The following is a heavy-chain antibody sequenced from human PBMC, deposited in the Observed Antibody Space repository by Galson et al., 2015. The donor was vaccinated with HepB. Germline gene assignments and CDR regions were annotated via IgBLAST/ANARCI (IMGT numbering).Heavy chain of an antibody. CDR3: ARDGADYYDSSGYYFSRAFDI. J-gene: IGHJ3*02. D-gene: IGHD3-22*01. CDR2: ISSSSSYI. V-gene: IGHV3-21*01. CDR1: GFTFSSYS. Sequence: LRLSCAASGFTFSSYSMNWVRPAPGKGLEWVSSISSSSSYIYYADSVKGRFTISRDNAKNSLYLQMNSLRAEDTAVYYCARDGADYYDSSGYYFSRAFDIWGQGTMVTVSS.